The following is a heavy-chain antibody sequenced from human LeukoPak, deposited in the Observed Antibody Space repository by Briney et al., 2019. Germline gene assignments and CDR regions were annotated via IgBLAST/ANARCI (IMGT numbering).Heavy chain of an antibody. CDR2: ISSPYNLV. CDR3: VRDYSYALDI. V-gene: IGHV3-48*02. Sequence: QPGGSLRLSCEASGFTFRSHWMSWVRQAPGKGLEWISYISSPYNLVFYADSVKGRFTISTDNAKNSVYLQMNSLRDEDTAVYYCVRDYSYALDIWGQGTVVTVSS. D-gene: IGHD2-15*01. CDR1: GFTFRSHW. J-gene: IGHJ3*02.